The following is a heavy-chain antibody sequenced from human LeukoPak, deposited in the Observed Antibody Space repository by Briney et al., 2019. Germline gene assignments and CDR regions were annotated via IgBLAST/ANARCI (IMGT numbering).Heavy chain of an antibody. CDR2: INHSGST. CDR3: ARGSVAAAGTGLGY. V-gene: IGHV4-39*07. Sequence: KTSETLSLTCTVSGGSISSGGYYWSWIRQPPGKGLEWIGEINHSGSTNYNPSLKSRVTISVDTSKNQFSLKLSSVTAADTAVYYCARGSVAAAGTGLGYWGQGTLVTVSS. J-gene: IGHJ4*02. D-gene: IGHD6-13*01. CDR1: GGSISSGGYY.